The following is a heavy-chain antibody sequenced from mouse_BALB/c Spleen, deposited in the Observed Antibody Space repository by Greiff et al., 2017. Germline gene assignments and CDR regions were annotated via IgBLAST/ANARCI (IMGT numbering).Heavy chain of an antibody. D-gene: IGHD1-2*01. CDR1: GYSITSGYY. CDR2: ISYDGSN. J-gene: IGHJ3*01. V-gene: IGHV3-6*02. CDR3: ARDLLRLPWFAY. Sequence: VQLQQSGPGLVKPSQSLSLTCSVTGYSITSGYYWNWIRQFPGNKLEWMGYISYDGSNNYNPSLKNRISITRDTSKNQFFLKLNSVTTEDTATYYCARDLLRLPWFAYWGQGTLVTVSA.